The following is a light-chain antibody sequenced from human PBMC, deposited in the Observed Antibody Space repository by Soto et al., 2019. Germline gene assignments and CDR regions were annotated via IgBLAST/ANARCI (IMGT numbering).Light chain of an antibody. Sequence: SLLTQPSSLSGSPGQSITLSCPGTRSDIGAYNFVSWYQQHPGKAPKLMLYDVNIRPSGVSNRFSGSKSGNTASLTISGLQAEDEADYYCTSWTTSTTMIFGGGTKVTVL. CDR2: DVN. J-gene: IGLJ2*01. CDR1: RSDIGAYNF. V-gene: IGLV2-14*03. CDR3: TSWTTSTTMI.